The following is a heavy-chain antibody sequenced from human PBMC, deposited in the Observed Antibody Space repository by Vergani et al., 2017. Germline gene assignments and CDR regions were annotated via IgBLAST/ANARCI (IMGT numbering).Heavy chain of an antibody. V-gene: IGHV1-46*03. CDR1: GYTFTSYY. CDR2: INPSGGST. CDR3: AYGGGLIMVRGLNAFDI. D-gene: IGHD3-10*01. J-gene: IGHJ3*02. Sequence: QVQLVQSGAEVKKPGASVKVSCKASGYTFTSYYMHWVRQAPGQGLEWMGIINPSGGSTSYAQKFQGRVTMTRDTSTSTVYMELRRLRSEDTAVYYCAYGGGLIMVRGLNAFDIWGQGTMVTVSS.